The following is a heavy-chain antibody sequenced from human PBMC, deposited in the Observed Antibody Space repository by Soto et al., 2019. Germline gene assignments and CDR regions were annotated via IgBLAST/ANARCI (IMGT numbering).Heavy chain of an antibody. CDR3: TGGDIAGDFDY. J-gene: IGHJ4*02. V-gene: IGHV3-15*01. CDR1: GFSFNNAW. CDR2: IKTTAAGGIT. D-gene: IGHD5-12*01. Sequence: EVQMVESGGGLVKPGGSLRLSCAASGFSFNNAWMSWVRQAPGKGLEWVGRIKTTAAGGITDYAAPVKGRFTISRDDSKNTVYLLMNSLKTEDTAVYLCTGGDIAGDFDYWGQGTLVTVSS.